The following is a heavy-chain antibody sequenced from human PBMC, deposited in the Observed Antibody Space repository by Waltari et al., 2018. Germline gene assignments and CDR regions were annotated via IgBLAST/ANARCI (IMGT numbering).Heavy chain of an antibody. Sequence: QVQLQESGPGLVKPSETLSLTCPVSGGSISRNSYYWGWIRQPPGKGLEWIGSMSYSGITYYNPSLKSRLTISVDTSKNQFSLKLSSVTAADTAVYFCATSPGPGYSSGFVYFDYWGQGTLATVSS. V-gene: IGHV4-39*01. CDR3: ATSPGPGYSSGFVYFDY. CDR2: MSYSGIT. CDR1: GGSISRNSYY. J-gene: IGHJ4*02. D-gene: IGHD6-19*01.